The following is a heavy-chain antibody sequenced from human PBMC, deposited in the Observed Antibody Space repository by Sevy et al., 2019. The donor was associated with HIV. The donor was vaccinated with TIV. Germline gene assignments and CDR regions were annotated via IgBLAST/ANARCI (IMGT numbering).Heavy chain of an antibody. D-gene: IGHD1-26*01. Sequence: GGSLRLSCEASGFIFGTYWMHWVRQTPGKGLVWVSRIASDDSSRSYADSVKGRFTISRDNAKNTLYLQMNSLRAEDTAIYYCAKDRVWELGDAFDIWGQGTMVTVSS. J-gene: IGHJ3*02. V-gene: IGHV3-74*01. CDR3: AKDRVWELGDAFDI. CDR1: GFIFGTYW. CDR2: IASDDSSR.